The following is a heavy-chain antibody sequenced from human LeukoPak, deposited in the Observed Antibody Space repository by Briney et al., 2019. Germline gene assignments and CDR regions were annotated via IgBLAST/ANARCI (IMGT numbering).Heavy chain of an antibody. J-gene: IGHJ1*01. CDR2: IYYSGST. V-gene: IGHV4-59*08. CDR3: ARLSSSSWYGYFQH. Sequence: TSSETLSLTCTVSGGSISSYYWSWIRQPPGKGLEWIGYIYYSGSTNYNPSLKSRVTISVDTSKNQFSLKLSSVTAADTAVYYCARLSSSSWYGYFQHWGQGTLVTVSS. CDR1: GGSISSYY. D-gene: IGHD6-13*01.